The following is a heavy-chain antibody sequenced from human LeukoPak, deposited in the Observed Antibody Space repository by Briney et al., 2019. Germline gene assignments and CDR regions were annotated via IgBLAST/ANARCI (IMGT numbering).Heavy chain of an antibody. V-gene: IGHV3-7*01. CDR1: GFTFSSFW. Sequence: GGSLRLSCAASGFTFSSFWMSWVRQPPGEGLEWVGNIREDGRETYYVDSVKGRFTISRDNAKNSLYLQMNSLRAEDTAVYYCARVYLGERFWGQGTMVTVSS. CDR3: ARVYLGERF. D-gene: IGHD4-17*01. CDR2: IREDGRET. J-gene: IGHJ3*01.